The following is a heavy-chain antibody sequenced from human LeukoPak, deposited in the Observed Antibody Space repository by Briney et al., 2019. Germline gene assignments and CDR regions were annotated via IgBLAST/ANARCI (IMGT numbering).Heavy chain of an antibody. CDR2: INSDGSST. J-gene: IGHJ4*02. CDR3: ARGLSGYASSLGY. Sequence: GGSLRLSCAASGFTFSSYWVHWVRQAPGKGLVWVSRINSDGSSTSYADSVRGRFSISRDNAKNTLYLQMNSLRAEDTAVYYCARGLSGYASSLGYWGQGTLVTVSA. CDR1: GFTFSSYW. D-gene: IGHD6-6*01. V-gene: IGHV3-74*01.